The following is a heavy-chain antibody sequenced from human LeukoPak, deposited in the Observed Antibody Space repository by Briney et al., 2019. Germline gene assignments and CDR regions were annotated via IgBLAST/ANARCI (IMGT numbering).Heavy chain of an antibody. CDR1: GYSFTTYW. D-gene: IGHD1-26*01. V-gene: IGHV5-51*01. CDR3: ARHEGSGSYYSY. Sequence: PGESLKNSCKGSGYSFTTYWIAWVRQMPGRGLEWMGIISPDDSDIRYSPSFQGHVTISADKSISTAYLQWSSLQASDTAMYYCARHEGSGSYYSYWGQGTLVTVSP. J-gene: IGHJ4*02. CDR2: ISPDDSDI.